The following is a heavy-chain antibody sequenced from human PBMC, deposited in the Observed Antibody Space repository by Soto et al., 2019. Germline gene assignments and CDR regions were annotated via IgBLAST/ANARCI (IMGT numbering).Heavy chain of an antibody. Sequence: QVQLVQSGAEVKKPGASVKVSCMASGYTFTGYFIHWVREVPGQGLEYMGWINPNTGRTDYAQKLQGRVTMSRDTSMSTVFMEMKRLPSDDTAVYFCARVASCADRDGFDPWGQGTLVTGSS. D-gene: IGHD2-21*01. CDR3: ARVASCADRDGFDP. CDR1: GYTFTGYF. J-gene: IGHJ5*02. V-gene: IGHV1-2*02. CDR2: INPNTGRT.